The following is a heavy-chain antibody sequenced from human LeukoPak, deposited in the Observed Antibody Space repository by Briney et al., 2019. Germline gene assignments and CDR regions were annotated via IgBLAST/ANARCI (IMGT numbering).Heavy chain of an antibody. J-gene: IGHJ4*02. D-gene: IGHD5-24*01. CDR1: GGATTTYY. CDR3: ARETSWRYFDY. CDR2: IYHIGSS. V-gene: IGHV4-59*01. Sequence: PSETLSLTCTVSGGATTTYYWSWIRQPPGKGLEWIGYIYHIGSSSYNPSLNSRVTMSIDTSTNQFSLRLSSVTAADTAIYYCARETSWRYFDYWGQGTLVTVSS.